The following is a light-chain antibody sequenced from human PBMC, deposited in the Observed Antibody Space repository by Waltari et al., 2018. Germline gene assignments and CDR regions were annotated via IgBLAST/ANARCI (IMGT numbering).Light chain of an antibody. V-gene: IGKV1-5*03. CDR3: QQYNTYPWT. CDR1: QSISTW. Sequence: DIQMTQSPSTLSASVGDRVTITCRASQSISTWLAWYQQKPGKAPKLLIYMASTLESGVPSRFSGSGSGTEFTLTIISLQPDDFATYCCQQYNTYPWTFGQGTKVEIK. J-gene: IGKJ1*01. CDR2: MAS.